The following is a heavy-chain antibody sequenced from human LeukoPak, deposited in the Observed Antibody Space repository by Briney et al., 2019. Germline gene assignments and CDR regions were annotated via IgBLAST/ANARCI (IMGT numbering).Heavy chain of an antibody. Sequence: GGSLRLSCATSGFTFSNYEMNWVRQAPGKGLEWISYLTTSGSTKYYADSVKGRFTISRDNAKNSLFLQMNSLRAEDTAVYYCTRDRDPGYYDTNGYRRVNAFDIWGQGTMVTVSS. D-gene: IGHD3-22*01. CDR1: GFTFSNYE. J-gene: IGHJ3*02. CDR3: TRDRDPGYYDTNGYRRVNAFDI. CDR2: LTTSGSTK. V-gene: IGHV3-48*03.